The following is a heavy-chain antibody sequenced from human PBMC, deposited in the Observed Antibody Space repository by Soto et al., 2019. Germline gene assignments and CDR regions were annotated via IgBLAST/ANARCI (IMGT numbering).Heavy chain of an antibody. CDR3: ARDVPNTAGASCWFDP. J-gene: IGHJ5*02. CDR2: VIPIFGTA. V-gene: IGHV1-69*01. CDR1: GGTFSSYA. D-gene: IGHD5-18*01. Sequence: QVQLVQSGAEVKKPGSSVKVSCKASGGTFSSYAISWVRQAPGQGLEWMGGVIPIFGTANYAQKFQGRVTITADESTSTAYMELSSLRSDDTAVYYCARDVPNTAGASCWFDPWGQGTLVTVSS.